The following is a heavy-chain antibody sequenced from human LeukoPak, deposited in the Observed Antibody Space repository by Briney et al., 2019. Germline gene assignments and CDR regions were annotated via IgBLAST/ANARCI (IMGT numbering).Heavy chain of an antibody. CDR3: ARQDTMVRGDLDP. J-gene: IGHJ5*02. D-gene: IGHD3-10*01. CDR1: GYTFTSYD. CDR2: MNPNSGNT. Sequence: GASVKVSCKASGYTFTSYDINWVRQATGQGLEWMGWMNPNSGNTGYAQKFQGRVTITRNTSISTAYMELGRLRSDDTAVYYCARQDTMVRGDLDPWGQGTLVTVSS. V-gene: IGHV1-8*03.